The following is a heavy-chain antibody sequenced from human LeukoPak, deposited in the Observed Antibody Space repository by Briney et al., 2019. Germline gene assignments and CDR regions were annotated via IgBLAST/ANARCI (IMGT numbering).Heavy chain of an antibody. V-gene: IGHV4-59*08. D-gene: IGHD6-19*01. CDR1: GGSISSYY. CDR2: IYYSGST. CDR3: ARHSERWLGAFDI. J-gene: IGHJ3*02. Sequence: SETLSLTCTVSGGSISSYYWSWIRQPPGKGLEWIGYIYYSGSTNYNPSLKSRVAISVDTSKNQFSLKLSSVTAADTAVYYCARHSERWLGAFDIWGQGTMVTVSS.